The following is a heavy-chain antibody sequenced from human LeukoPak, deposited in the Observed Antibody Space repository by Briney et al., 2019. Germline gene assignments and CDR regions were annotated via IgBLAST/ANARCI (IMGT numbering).Heavy chain of an antibody. CDR3: ARADCSGGSCYSVYYYYMDV. V-gene: IGHV4-39*07. CDR1: GGSISSSSYY. D-gene: IGHD2-15*01. Sequence: NPSETLSLTCTVSGGSISSSSYYWGWIRQPPGKGLEWIGSIYYSGSTYYNPSLKSRVTISVGTSKNQFSLKLSSVTAADTAVYYCARADCSGGSCYSVYYYYMDVWGKGTTVTVSS. CDR2: IYYSGST. J-gene: IGHJ6*03.